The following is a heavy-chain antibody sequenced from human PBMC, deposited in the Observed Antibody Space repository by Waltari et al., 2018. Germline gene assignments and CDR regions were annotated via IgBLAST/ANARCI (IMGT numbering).Heavy chain of an antibody. CDR3: ARIRVDTAMVAPDYYYYYYMDV. CDR1: GFSLSTSGMC. V-gene: IGHV2-70*01. Sequence: QVTLRESGPALVKPTQTLTLTCTFSGFSLSTSGMCVSWIRQPPGKALEWLALIDWDDDKYYSTSLKTRLTISKDTSKNQVVLTMTNMDPVDTATYYCARIRVDTAMVAPDYYYYYYMDVWGKGTTVTVSS. D-gene: IGHD5-18*01. CDR2: IDWDDDK. J-gene: IGHJ6*03.